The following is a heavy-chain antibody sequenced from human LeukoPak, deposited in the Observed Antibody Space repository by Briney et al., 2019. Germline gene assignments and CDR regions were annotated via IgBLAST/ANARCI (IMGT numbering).Heavy chain of an antibody. CDR3: ARVSSGHDAFDI. V-gene: IGHV1-46*01. CDR2: INPSGRST. D-gene: IGHD6-19*01. Sequence: ASVKVSCKASGYTFTSYYMHWVRQAPGQGLEWMGIINPSGRSTSYAQKFQGRVTMTRDTSTSTVYMELSSLRSEDTAVYYCARVSSGHDAFDIWGQGTMVTVSS. J-gene: IGHJ3*02. CDR1: GYTFTSYY.